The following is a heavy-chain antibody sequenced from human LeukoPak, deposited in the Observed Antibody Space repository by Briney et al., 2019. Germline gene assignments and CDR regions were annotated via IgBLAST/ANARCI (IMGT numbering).Heavy chain of an antibody. CDR2: IYHSGST. CDR3: ARGEKFFDY. CDR1: GGSISSGSYY. V-gene: IGHV4-30-2*01. D-gene: IGHD3-16*01. Sequence: SQTLSLTCTVSGGSISSGSYYWSWIRQPPGKGLEWIGYIYHSGSTYYNPSLKSRVTISVGRSKNQFSLKLSSVTAADTAVYYCARGEKFFDYWGQGTLVTVSS. J-gene: IGHJ4*02.